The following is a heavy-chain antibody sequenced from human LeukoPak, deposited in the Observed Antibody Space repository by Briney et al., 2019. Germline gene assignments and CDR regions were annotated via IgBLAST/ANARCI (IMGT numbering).Heavy chain of an antibody. J-gene: IGHJ4*02. Sequence: GGSLRLSCAASGFTFSSYWMHWVRQAPGKGLGWVSRINSDGSSTSYADSVKGRFTISRDNAKNTLYLQMNSLRAEDTAVYYCARVTLVVVTAMGYYFDYWGQGTLVTVSS. CDR1: GFTFSSYW. V-gene: IGHV3-74*01. CDR2: INSDGSST. CDR3: ARVTLVVVTAMGYYFDY. D-gene: IGHD2-21*02.